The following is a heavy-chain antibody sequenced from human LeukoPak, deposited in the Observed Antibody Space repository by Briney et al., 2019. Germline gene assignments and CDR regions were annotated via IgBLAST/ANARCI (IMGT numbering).Heavy chain of an antibody. D-gene: IGHD1-1*01. CDR2: IYPGDSDT. V-gene: IGHV5-51*01. CDR3: ARQRRYNWNDAFDI. Sequence: GESLKISCKGSGYSFASYWIGWVRQMPGKGLEWMGIIYPGDSDTTYSPSFQGQVTISADKSISTAYLQWSSLKASDTAMYYCARQRRYNWNDAFDIWGQGTMVTVSS. CDR1: GYSFASYW. J-gene: IGHJ3*02.